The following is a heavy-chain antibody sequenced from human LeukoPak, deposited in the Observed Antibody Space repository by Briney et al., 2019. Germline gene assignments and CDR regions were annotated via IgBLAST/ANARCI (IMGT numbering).Heavy chain of an antibody. Sequence: SETLSLTCTVSGGSISSYYWSWIRQPAGKGLEWIGRIYTSGSTNYNPSLKSRVTMSVDTSKNQFSLKLSSVTAADTAVYYCARGGVGSSSWYSAWFDPWGQGTLVTVSS. V-gene: IGHV4-4*07. D-gene: IGHD6-13*01. J-gene: IGHJ5*02. CDR2: IYTSGST. CDR1: GGSISSYY. CDR3: ARGGVGSSSWYSAWFDP.